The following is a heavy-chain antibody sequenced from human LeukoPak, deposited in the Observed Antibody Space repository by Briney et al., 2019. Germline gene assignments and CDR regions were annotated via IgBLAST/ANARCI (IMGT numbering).Heavy chain of an antibody. J-gene: IGHJ4*02. CDR3: AKIPIVLMVYAIGYFDY. CDR2: ISGSGGST. CDR1: GFTFSSYA. Sequence: GGSLRLSCAASGFTFSSYAMSWVRQAPGKGLEWVSAISGSGGSTYYADSVKGRFTISRDNSKNTLYLQMDSLRAEDTAVYYCAKIPIVLMVYAIGYFDYWGQGTLVTVSS. V-gene: IGHV3-23*01. D-gene: IGHD2-8*01.